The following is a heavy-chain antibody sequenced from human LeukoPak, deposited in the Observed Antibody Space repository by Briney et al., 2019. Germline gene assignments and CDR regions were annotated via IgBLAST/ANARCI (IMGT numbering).Heavy chain of an antibody. CDR2: ISGSGGST. CDR1: GSTFSSYA. CDR3: AKTPYYYDSSGQTNWFDP. J-gene: IGHJ5*02. D-gene: IGHD3-22*01. V-gene: IGHV3-23*01. Sequence: GGSLRLSCAASGSTFSSYAMSWVRQAPGKGLEWVSAISGSGGSTYYADSVKGRFTISRDNSKNTLYLQMNSLRAEDTAVYYCAKTPYYYDSSGQTNWFDPWGQGTLVTVSS.